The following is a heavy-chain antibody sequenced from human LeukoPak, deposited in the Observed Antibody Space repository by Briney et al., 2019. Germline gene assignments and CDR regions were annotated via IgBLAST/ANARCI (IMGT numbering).Heavy chain of an antibody. CDR1: AGTFSSNA. CDR3: ARGERLRPHIYYLDY. D-gene: IGHD1-1*01. Sequence: GASVKVSSKASAGTFSSNAISWVRQAPGQGLEWMGGIIPIFGTASYAQKCQSRDTITTDESTSTDYMELSSLRSEDTVVYCCARGERLRPHIYYLDYWGQGTLVTVSS. V-gene: IGHV1-69*05. J-gene: IGHJ4*02. CDR2: IIPIFGTA.